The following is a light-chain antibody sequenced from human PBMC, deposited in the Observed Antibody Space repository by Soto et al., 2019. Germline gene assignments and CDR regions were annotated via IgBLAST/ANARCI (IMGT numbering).Light chain of an antibody. CDR2: DVT. J-gene: IGLJ2*01. Sequence: QSALTQPASVSGSPGRSVTISCTVTSSDVGDFNYVSWYQHLPGRAPKLIIYDVTNRPSGISYRFSASKSGRTASLTISGLQAQDEADYYCSSSSSSTTHVVFGGGTKLTVL. CDR1: SSDVGDFNY. V-gene: IGLV2-14*03. CDR3: SSSSSSTTHVV.